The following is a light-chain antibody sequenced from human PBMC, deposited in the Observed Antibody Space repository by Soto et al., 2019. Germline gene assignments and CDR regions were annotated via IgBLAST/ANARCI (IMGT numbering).Light chain of an antibody. J-gene: IGLJ2*01. CDR2: LNSDGSH. V-gene: IGLV4-69*01. Sequence: QPVLTQSPSASASLGASVKLTCTLSSGHSSYAIAWHQKQSEKGPRYLMKLNSDGSHSKGDGIPDRFSGSSSGAERYLTIPSLQSEDEADYYCQTWGTGIQVFGGGTKLTVL. CDR3: QTWGTGIQV. CDR1: SGHSSYA.